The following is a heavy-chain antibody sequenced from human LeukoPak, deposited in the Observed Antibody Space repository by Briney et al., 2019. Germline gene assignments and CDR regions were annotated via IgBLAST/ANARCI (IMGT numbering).Heavy chain of an antibody. CDR3: VKEGIALAAYYFDY. D-gene: IGHD6-13*01. J-gene: IGHJ4*02. V-gene: IGHV3-33*06. Sequence: PGGSLRLSCAASGFRFGSHTVHWVRQAPGKGLEWLAQIWYDGSNKYYVDSVKGRFTTSRDNSKNTVYLQMNSLRAEDTAVYYCVKEGIALAAYYFDYWGQGTLVTVSS. CDR1: GFRFGSHT. CDR2: IWYDGSNK.